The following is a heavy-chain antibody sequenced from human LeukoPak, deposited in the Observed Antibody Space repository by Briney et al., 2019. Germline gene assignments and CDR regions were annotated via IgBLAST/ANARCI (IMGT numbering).Heavy chain of an antibody. V-gene: IGHV1-18*01. CDR3: ARDPRGDTLWFGTYYYYGMDV. CDR1: GYTFTSYG. CDR2: ISVYNGNT. D-gene: IGHD3-10*01. Sequence: ASVKVSCKASGYTFTSYGISWVRQAPGQGLEWMGWISVYNGNTNYAQKLQGRVTMTTDTSTSTAYMELRSLRSDDTAVYYCARDPRGDTLWFGTYYYYGMDVWGQGTTVTVSS. J-gene: IGHJ6*02.